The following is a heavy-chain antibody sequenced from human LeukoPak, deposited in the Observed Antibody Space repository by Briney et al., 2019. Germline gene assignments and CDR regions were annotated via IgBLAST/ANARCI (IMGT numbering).Heavy chain of an antibody. CDR2: ISAYNGNT. CDR1: GYTFTSYG. J-gene: IGHJ3*02. Sequence: GASVKVSCKASGYTFTSYGISWVRQAPGQGLEWMGWISAYNGNTNYTQKVQGRVTMTTDTSTSTAYREMRSLRSDDTAVYYCARDSVGYCSSTSCWLNAFDIWGQGTMVTVSS. CDR3: ARDSVGYCSSTSCWLNAFDI. D-gene: IGHD2-2*01. V-gene: IGHV1-18*01.